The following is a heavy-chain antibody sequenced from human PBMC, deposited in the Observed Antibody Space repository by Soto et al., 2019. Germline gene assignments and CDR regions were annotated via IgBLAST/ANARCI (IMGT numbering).Heavy chain of an antibody. Sequence: GGSLRLSCAASGFTFSSYGMHWVRQAPGKGLEWVAVISYDGSNKYYADSVKGRFTISRDNSKNTLYLQMNSLRAEDTAVYYCAKTGRGSYISSSWYFDYYYYGMDVWGQGTTVTVSS. J-gene: IGHJ6*02. CDR3: AKTGRGSYISSSWYFDYYYYGMDV. CDR2: ISYDGSNK. D-gene: IGHD6-13*01. CDR1: GFTFSSYG. V-gene: IGHV3-30*18.